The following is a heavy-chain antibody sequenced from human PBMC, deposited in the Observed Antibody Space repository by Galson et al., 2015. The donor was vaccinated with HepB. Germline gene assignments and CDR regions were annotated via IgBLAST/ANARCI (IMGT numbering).Heavy chain of an antibody. CDR1: GYTFTSYY. CDR3: ARESPLRYVHDAFDI. Sequence: SVKVSCKASGYTFTSYYMHWVRQAPGQGLEWMGIINPSGGSTSYAQKFQGRVTMTRDTSTSTVYMELSSLRSEDTAVYYCARESPLRYVHDAFDIWGQGTMVTVSS. D-gene: IGHD4-17*01. J-gene: IGHJ3*02. CDR2: INPSGGST. V-gene: IGHV1-46*03.